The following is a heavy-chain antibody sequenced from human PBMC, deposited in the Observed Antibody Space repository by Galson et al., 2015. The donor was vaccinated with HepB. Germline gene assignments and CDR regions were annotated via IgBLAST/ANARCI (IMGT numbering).Heavy chain of an antibody. Sequence: SLRLSCAASGFTFSSYGMHWVRQAPGKGLEWVAVIWYDGSNKYYADSVKGRFTISRDNSKNTLYLQMNSLRAEDTAVYYCARDPGDGFLGNHDAFDIWGQGTMVTVSS. CDR1: GFTFSSYG. CDR2: IWYDGSNK. V-gene: IGHV3-33*01. D-gene: IGHD5-24*01. J-gene: IGHJ3*02. CDR3: ARDPGDGFLGNHDAFDI.